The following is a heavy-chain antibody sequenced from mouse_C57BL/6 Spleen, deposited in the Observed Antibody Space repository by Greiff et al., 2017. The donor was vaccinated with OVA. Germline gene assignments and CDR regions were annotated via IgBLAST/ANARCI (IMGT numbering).Heavy chain of an antibody. CDR2: INYDGSST. J-gene: IGHJ2*01. Sequence: EVQVVESEGGLVQPGSSMKLSCTASGFTFSDYYMAWVRQVPEKGLEWVANINYDGSSTYYLDSLKSRFIISRDNAKNILYLQMSSLKSEDTATYYCARVTPLSLFDYWGQGTTLTVSS. V-gene: IGHV5-16*01. CDR1: GFTFSDYY. D-gene: IGHD6-1*01. CDR3: ARVTPLSLFDY.